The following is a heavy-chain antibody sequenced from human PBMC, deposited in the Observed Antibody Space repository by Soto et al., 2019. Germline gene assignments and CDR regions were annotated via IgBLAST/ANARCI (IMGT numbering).Heavy chain of an antibody. V-gene: IGHV3-23*01. J-gene: IGHJ5*02. CDR3: ARSATGGRCGIGWYLSP. CDR1: GISFSGYA. Sequence: EVQLSESGGGLVQPGGSLRLSCVASGISFSGYAMTWVRQAPGKGLECVSAISGTGDRTFYTESVQGRFTISRDNSQKTLHLEMNSLRVEDTAIYYCARSATGGRCGIGWYLSPWGQGALVTVSS. CDR2: ISGTGDRT. D-gene: IGHD6-19*01.